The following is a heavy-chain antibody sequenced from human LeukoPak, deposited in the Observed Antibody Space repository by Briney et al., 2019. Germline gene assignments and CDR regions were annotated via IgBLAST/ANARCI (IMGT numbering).Heavy chain of an antibody. CDR2: IYYSDGRT. Sequence: PGGSLRLSCAASGFTFTNYDMTWVRQAPGKGLGWVSSIYYSDGRTYYEDSVRGRFTISRDNSRSMLYWQMSSLRAEDTAVYDCATRPRELLSGIPWGQGTMVTVSS. D-gene: IGHD1-26*01. CDR3: ATRPRELLSGIP. J-gene: IGHJ3*01. V-gene: IGHV3-23*01. CDR1: GFTFTNYD.